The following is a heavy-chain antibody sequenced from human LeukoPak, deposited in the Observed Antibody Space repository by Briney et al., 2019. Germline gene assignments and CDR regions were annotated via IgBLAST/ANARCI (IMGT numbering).Heavy chain of an antibody. D-gene: IGHD2-2*01. Sequence: SETLSLTCAVYGGSFSGYYWSWIRQPPGKGLEWIGEINHSGSTNYSPSLKSRVTISVDTSKNQFSLKLSSVTAADTAVYYCARRPYCSSTSCSSRGGRRYYYGMDVWGQGTTVTVPS. CDR1: GGSFSGYY. CDR3: ARRPYCSSTSCSSRGGRRYYYGMDV. V-gene: IGHV4-34*01. CDR2: INHSGST. J-gene: IGHJ6*02.